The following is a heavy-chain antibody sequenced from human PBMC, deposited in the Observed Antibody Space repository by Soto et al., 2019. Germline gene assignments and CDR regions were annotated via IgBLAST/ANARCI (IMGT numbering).Heavy chain of an antibody. CDR3: ARGNSPDILTGYYDYGMDV. CDR1: GGSFSGYY. Sequence: QVQLQQWGAGLLKPSETLSLTCAVYGGSFSGYYWSWIRQPPGKGLEWIGEINHSGSTNYNPSLKSRVTLSVDTSKNQFSLKLSSVTAADTAVYYCARGNSPDILTGYYDYGMDVWGQGTTVTVSS. V-gene: IGHV4-34*01. D-gene: IGHD3-9*01. CDR2: INHSGST. J-gene: IGHJ6*02.